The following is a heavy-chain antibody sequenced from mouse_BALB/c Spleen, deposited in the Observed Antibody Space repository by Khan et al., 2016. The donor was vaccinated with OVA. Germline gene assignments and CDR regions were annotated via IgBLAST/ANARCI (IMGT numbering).Heavy chain of an antibody. CDR1: GFNIKDYY. Sequence: VQLKQSGAELVRPGALVKLSCKASGFNIKDYYMHWVKQRPEQGLEWIGWIDPENGNTIYDPKFQGKASITAATSSNTAYLQLSSLTSEDTAVYYCARGGYGNYWCAYWGQGTLVTVSA. CDR2: IDPENGNT. D-gene: IGHD2-1*01. J-gene: IGHJ3*01. V-gene: IGHV14-1*02. CDR3: ARGGYGNYWCAY.